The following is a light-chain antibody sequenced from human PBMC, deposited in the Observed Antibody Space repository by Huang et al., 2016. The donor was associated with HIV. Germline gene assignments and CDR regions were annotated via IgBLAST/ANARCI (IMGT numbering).Light chain of an antibody. CDR1: QTISSY. CDR3: HQRAGWPL. J-gene: IGKJ4*02. Sequence: EVVLTQSPATLSLSPGERATLSCRASQTISSYLAWYQHKPGPPPRLLIYDTSKRAAGMPARFSGSGCGTDFTLTISSLEPEDVAVYYCHQRAGWPLFGGGTKVEIK. V-gene: IGKV3-11*01. CDR2: DTS.